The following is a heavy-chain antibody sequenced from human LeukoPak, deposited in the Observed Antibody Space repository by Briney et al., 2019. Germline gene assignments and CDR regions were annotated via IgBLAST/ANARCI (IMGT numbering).Heavy chain of an antibody. J-gene: IGHJ6*02. CDR2: INPSGGST. V-gene: IGHV1-46*01. D-gene: IGHD2-2*01. CDR1: GYTFTSYY. CDR3: ARGAVGIVVVPAAMSNYGMDV. Sequence: GASVKVSCKASGYTFTSYYMHWVRQAPGQGREWMGIINPSGGSTSYAQKFQGRVTMTRDTSTSTVYMELSSLRSEDTAVYYCARGAVGIVVVPAAMSNYGMDVWGQGTTVTVSS.